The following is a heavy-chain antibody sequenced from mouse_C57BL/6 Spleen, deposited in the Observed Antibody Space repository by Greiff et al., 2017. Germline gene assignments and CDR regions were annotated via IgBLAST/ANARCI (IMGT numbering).Heavy chain of an antibody. D-gene: IGHD1-1*01. J-gene: IGHJ2*01. CDR2: IYPGDGDT. V-gene: IGHV1-80*01. CDR1: GYAFSSYW. CDR3: ARKGSSYDFDY. Sequence: VQLQQSGAELVKPGASVKISCKASGYAFSSYWMNWVKQRPGKGLEWIGQIYPGDGDTNYNGKFKGKATLTADKSSSTAYMQLSSLTSEDSAVYFCARKGSSYDFDYWGQGTTVTVSS.